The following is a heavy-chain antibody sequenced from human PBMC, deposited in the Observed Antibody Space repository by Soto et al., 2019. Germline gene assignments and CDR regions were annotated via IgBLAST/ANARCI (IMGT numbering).Heavy chain of an antibody. CDR1: GFSLTTRGVG. CDR3: AHQLYNNDWYFDL. J-gene: IGHJ2*01. CDR2: IYWDDDT. D-gene: IGHD4-4*01. Sequence: QITLKESGPTLVKPTQTLTLTCTFSGFSLTTRGVGVAWVRQPPRKALEWLAVIYWDDDTRYRPSLRSRLTITKDTSKNQVVLTMTNVDPADTATYYCAHQLYNNDWYFDLWGRGTLVTVSS. V-gene: IGHV2-5*02.